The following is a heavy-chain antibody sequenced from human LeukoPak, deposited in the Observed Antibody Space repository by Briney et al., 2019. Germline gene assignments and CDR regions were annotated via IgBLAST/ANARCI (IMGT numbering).Heavy chain of an antibody. CDR1: DHTFINDG. Sequence: ASVRVSCKASDHTFINDGISWLRQAPGQGLEWVGWISGSNGYTNFGQRVQGRLTMTTDTSTSTAYMELRSLKFDDTAIYYCARGPSGGNANYFDPWGQGTLVTVSS. D-gene: IGHD2-8*02. CDR3: ARGPSGGNANYFDP. V-gene: IGHV1-18*04. CDR2: ISGSNGYT. J-gene: IGHJ5*02.